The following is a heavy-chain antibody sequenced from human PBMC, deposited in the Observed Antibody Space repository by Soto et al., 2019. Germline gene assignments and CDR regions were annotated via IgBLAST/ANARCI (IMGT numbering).Heavy chain of an antibody. J-gene: IGHJ4*02. D-gene: IGHD3-10*02. V-gene: IGHV4-59*01. CDR3: ARGSSMFGYTVTDY. Sequence: SETLSLTCAVYGGSFSGYYWSWIRQPPGKGLEWIGYIYYGGSTNYNPSLKSRVTISVDTSKNQFSLKLSSVTAADTAVYYCARGSSMFGYTVTDYWGQGTLVTVSS. CDR2: IYYGGST. CDR1: GGSFSGYY.